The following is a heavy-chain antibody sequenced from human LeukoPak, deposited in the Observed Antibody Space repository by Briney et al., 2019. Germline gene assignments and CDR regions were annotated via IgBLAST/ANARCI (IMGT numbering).Heavy chain of an antibody. V-gene: IGHV4-59*08. J-gene: IGHJ4*02. D-gene: IGHD6-13*01. CDR1: GGSLSSYY. CDR3: ARSPAAGTFIFDY. Sequence: SETLSLTCTVSGGSLSSYYWSWIRQPPGQGLEWIGYIYYSGSTNYNPSLKSRVTISVDTSKNQFSLKLSSVTAADTAVYYCARSPAAGTFIFDYWGQGTLVTVSS. CDR2: IYYSGST.